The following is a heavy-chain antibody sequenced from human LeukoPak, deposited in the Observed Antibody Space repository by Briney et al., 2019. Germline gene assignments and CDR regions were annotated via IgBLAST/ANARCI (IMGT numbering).Heavy chain of an antibody. CDR3: AKKSTTVITYYFDY. CDR1: GFTFSDYD. V-gene: IGHV3-30*18. D-gene: IGHD4-11*01. J-gene: IGHJ4*02. Sequence: GGSLRLSCAASGFTFSDYDMHWVRQAPGKGLEWVAVISSDGSNRYYTDSVKGRFTISRDNSKNTLYLQMNSLRAEDTAVYYCAKKSTTVITYYFDYWGQGTLVTVSS. CDR2: ISSDGSNR.